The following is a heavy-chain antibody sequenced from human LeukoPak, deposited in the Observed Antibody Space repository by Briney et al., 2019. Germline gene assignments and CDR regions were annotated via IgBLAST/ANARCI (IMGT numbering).Heavy chain of an antibody. D-gene: IGHD3-22*01. J-gene: IGHJ4*02. V-gene: IGHV3-23*01. CDR2: LSESGDVT. CDR1: GFAFSNYA. CDR3: AKHDSSGYYFDY. Sequence: GGSLRLSCAASGFAFSNYAMNLVRQAPGKGLEWVSSLSESGDVTSYADSVKGRFTISRDRSKNTLYLQMYSLRAEDTAVFYCAKHDSSGYYFDYWGQGTLVTVSS.